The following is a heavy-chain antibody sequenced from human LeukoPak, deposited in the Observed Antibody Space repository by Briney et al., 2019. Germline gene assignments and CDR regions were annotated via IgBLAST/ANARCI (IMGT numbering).Heavy chain of an antibody. J-gene: IGHJ4*02. V-gene: IGHV4-4*07. CDR1: GGSISGYY. CDR3: ARVNPGYGDPLDS. D-gene: IGHD4-17*01. CDR2: IYTNGAT. Sequence: SETLSLTCTVSGGSISGYYWTWIRQPTGKGLEWIGHIYTNGATRYTPSLQSRVIISADKSKKEVSLKLSSVTAADTAMYYCARVNPGYGDPLDSWGQGILVTVSS.